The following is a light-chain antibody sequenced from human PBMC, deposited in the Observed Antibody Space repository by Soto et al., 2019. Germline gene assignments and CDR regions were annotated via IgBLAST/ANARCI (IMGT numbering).Light chain of an antibody. J-gene: IGKJ4*01. Sequence: EIVLTQSPGTLSLSPGERATLSCRASQSVSSRYVAWYQQKPGHAPRLLIYGASSRATSIPNWFSGSGSGTDFTLPISRREAEDFAVYYCQQYGSSPPLTFGRGTKVEIK. CDR1: QSVSSRY. V-gene: IGKV3-20*01. CDR2: GAS. CDR3: QQYGSSPPLT.